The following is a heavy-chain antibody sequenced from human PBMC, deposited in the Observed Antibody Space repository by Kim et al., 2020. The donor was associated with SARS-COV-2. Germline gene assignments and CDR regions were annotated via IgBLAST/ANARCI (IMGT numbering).Heavy chain of an antibody. J-gene: IGHJ4*02. CDR1: GYTFTSYG. Sequence: ASVKVSCKASGYTFTSYGINWVRQAPGQGLEWMGWISPNNGNTNYAQKFQGRVTMTTDTSMSTAYMELSSLRSDDTAVYYCAIGVDIVATIGDDYWGQGTLVTVSS. CDR3: AIGVDIVATIGDDY. CDR2: ISPNNGNT. D-gene: IGHD5-12*01. V-gene: IGHV1-18*01.